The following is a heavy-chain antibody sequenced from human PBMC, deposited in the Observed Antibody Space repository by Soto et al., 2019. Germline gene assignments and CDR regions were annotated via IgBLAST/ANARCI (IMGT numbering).Heavy chain of an antibody. V-gene: IGHV1-24*01. CDR3: ATVPHLFGXXXXXXXXXX. Sequence: ASVKVSCKVSGYTLTELSMHWVRQAPGKGLEWMGGFDPEDGETIYAQKFQGRVTMTEDTSTDTAYMELSSLRSEDTAVYYCATVPHLFGXXXXXXXXXXXGXXTLVTXXS. CDR2: FDPEDGET. D-gene: IGHD3-10*02. CDR1: GYTLTELS. J-gene: IGHJ4*02.